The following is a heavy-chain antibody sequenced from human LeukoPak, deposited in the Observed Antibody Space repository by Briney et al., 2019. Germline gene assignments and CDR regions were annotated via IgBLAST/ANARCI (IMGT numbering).Heavy chain of an antibody. V-gene: IGHV3-43*02. CDR3: VKEPHYYDRSGYF. D-gene: IGHD3-22*01. J-gene: IGHJ4*02. Sequence: GGSLRLSCAASGFTFDDYAMHWVRQAPGKGLEWVSLIGVDGGSTYYADSVKGRFTISRDNSKNSLFLQMKSLRTDDTALYYCVKEPHYYDRSGYFWGQGTLVTVSS. CDR1: GFTFDDYA. CDR2: IGVDGGST.